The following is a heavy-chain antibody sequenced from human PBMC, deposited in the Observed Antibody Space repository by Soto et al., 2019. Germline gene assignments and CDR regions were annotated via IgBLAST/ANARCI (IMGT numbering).Heavy chain of an antibody. V-gene: IGHV4-39*01. CDR2: IYYSGST. Sequence: SETLSLTCTVSGGSISRSSSYWGWIRQPQGRGLEWIGSIYYSGSTYYNPSLKSRVTISVDTSKNQFSLKLSSVTAADTAVYYCARHGDFWSGYYHYYGMDVWGQGTTVTVSS. D-gene: IGHD3-3*01. J-gene: IGHJ6*02. CDR3: ARHGDFWSGYYHYYGMDV. CDR1: GGSISRSSSY.